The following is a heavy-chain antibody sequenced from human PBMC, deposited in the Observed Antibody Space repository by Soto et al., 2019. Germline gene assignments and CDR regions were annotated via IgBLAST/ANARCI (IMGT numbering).Heavy chain of an antibody. Sequence: QLQLQESGPGLVKPSQTLSLTCTVTGGSISSGGYYWNWIRQRPGKGLERIGYIYYSGSTYYNPSLKSRVTISVDTSNNQFSLKLSSVTAADTAVYYCARDRQQLYSNWIDPWVQGTLVTVSS. J-gene: IGHJ5*02. CDR1: GGSISSGGYY. V-gene: IGHV4-31*03. D-gene: IGHD6-13*01. CDR3: ARDRQQLYSNWIDP. CDR2: IYYSGST.